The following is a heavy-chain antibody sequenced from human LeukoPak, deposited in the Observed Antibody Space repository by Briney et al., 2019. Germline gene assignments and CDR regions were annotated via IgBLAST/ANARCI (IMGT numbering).Heavy chain of an antibody. Sequence: GGSLRLSCAASGFSFSNYGMNWVRQAPGKGLEWVSGITGNGATTYYADSVKGRFTISRDNSRNTVYLQMNSLRAEDTAVYYCAKGVGYCSGGSCQQFDYWGQGTLVTVSS. J-gene: IGHJ4*02. CDR3: AKGVGYCSGGSCQQFDY. CDR1: GFSFSNYG. CDR2: ITGNGATT. D-gene: IGHD2-15*01. V-gene: IGHV3-23*01.